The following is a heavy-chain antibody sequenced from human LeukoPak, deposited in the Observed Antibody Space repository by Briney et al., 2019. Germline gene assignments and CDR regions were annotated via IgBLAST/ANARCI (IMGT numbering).Heavy chain of an antibody. D-gene: IGHD6-19*01. V-gene: IGHV4-31*03. CDR1: GGSISSGGYS. CDR2: IHYSGST. J-gene: IGHJ6*02. Sequence: SETLSLTCTVSGGSISSGGYSWSWIRQHPGKGLEWIGYIHYSGSTYYNPSLKSRVTISVDTSKNQFSLKLSSVTAADTAVYYCARVTMGGWYSSYYYGMDVWGQGTTVTVSS. CDR3: ARVTMGGWYSSYYYGMDV.